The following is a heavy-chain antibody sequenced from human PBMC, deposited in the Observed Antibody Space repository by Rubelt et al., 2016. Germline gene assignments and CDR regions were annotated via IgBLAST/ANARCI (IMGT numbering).Heavy chain of an antibody. J-gene: IGHJ4*02. V-gene: IGHV3-23*01. D-gene: IGHD5-24*01. Sequence: VQLLESGGDLVQPGGSLTLSCAASGFIFNNFAMSWVSQPPGKGLEWVSSILGGGGTANSADSVQGRFTISRANSKKPLILQMNSRRAEDTARYDGAKSREVKDGYKYFDSWGQGTLVTVS. CDR1: GFIFNNFA. CDR2: ILGGGGTA. CDR3: AKSREVKDGYKYFDS.